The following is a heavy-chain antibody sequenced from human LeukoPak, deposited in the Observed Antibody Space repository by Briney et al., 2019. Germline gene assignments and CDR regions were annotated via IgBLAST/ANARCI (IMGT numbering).Heavy chain of an antibody. CDR2: ISGSGGST. V-gene: IGHV3-23*01. D-gene: IGHD3-22*01. CDR1: GFTFSSYG. Sequence: PGGSLRLSCAASGFTFSSYGMSWVCQAPGKGLEWVSAISGSGGSTYYADSVKGRFTISRDNSKNTLYLQMNSLRAEDTAVYYCAKRLDYYDSSGYYYEANDAFDIWGQGTMVTVSS. CDR3: AKRLDYYDSSGYYYEANDAFDI. J-gene: IGHJ3*02.